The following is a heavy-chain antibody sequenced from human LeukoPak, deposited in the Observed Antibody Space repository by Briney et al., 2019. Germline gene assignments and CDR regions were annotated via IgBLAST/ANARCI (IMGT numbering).Heavy chain of an antibody. CDR2: ISSSSSYI. Sequence: GGSLRLSCAASGFTFSSYSMNWVRQAPGKGLEWVSSISSSSSYIYYADSVKGRFTISRDNAKNSLYLQMNSLRAEDTAVYYCARGVTSYYCYYYMDVWGKGTTVTVSS. D-gene: IGHD4-23*01. V-gene: IGHV3-21*01. J-gene: IGHJ6*03. CDR3: ARGVTSYYCYYYMDV. CDR1: GFTFSSYS.